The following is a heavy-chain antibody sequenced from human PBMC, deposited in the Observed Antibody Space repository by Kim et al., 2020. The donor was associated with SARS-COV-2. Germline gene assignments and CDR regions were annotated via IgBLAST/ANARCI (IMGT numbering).Heavy chain of an antibody. CDR3: ARTQGYSGYDFVGEEGDYFDY. CDR2: ISSSSSYI. Sequence: GGSLRLSCAASGFTFSSYSMNWVRQAPGKGLEWVSSISSSSSYIYYADSVKGRFTISRDNAKNSLYLQMNSLRAEDTAVYYCARTQGYSGYDFVGEEGDYFDYWGQGTLVTVSS. CDR1: GFTFSSYS. V-gene: IGHV3-21*01. D-gene: IGHD5-12*01. J-gene: IGHJ4*02.